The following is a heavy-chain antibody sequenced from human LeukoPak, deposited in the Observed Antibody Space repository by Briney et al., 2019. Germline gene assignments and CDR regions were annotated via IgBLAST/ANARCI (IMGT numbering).Heavy chain of an antibody. CDR3: ARAGTGVQGVITV. D-gene: IGHD3-10*01. Sequence: SETLSLTCTVSGGSVSSGSYYWSWIREPPGKGLEWIGYIYYSGSTNYIPSLKSRVTISVDTSKNQFSLKLSSVTAADTAVYYCARAGTGVQGVITVWGQGTLVTVSS. CDR1: GGSVSSGSYY. CDR2: IYYSGST. J-gene: IGHJ4*02. V-gene: IGHV4-61*01.